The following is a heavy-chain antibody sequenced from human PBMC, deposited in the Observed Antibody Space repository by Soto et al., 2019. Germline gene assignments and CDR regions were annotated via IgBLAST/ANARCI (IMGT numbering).Heavy chain of an antibody. J-gene: IGHJ4*02. V-gene: IGHV4-31*03. CDR2: IYYSGST. CDR3: ARDVTAYHYDSSGFYRPRFDY. Sequence: SETLSLTCTVSGGSISSGGYYWSWIRQHPGKGLEWIGYIYYSGSTYYNPSLKSRVTISVDTSKNQFSLKLSSVTAADTAVYYCARDVTAYHYDSSGFYRPRFDYWGQGTPVPVSS. CDR1: GGSISSGGYY. D-gene: IGHD3-22*01.